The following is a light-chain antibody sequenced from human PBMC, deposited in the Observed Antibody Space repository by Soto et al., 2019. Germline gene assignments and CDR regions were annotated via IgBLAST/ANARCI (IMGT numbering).Light chain of an antibody. Sequence: EIVWTQSPGTLSLSPGERGTLSCGARQSASSSYLAWYQQKPGQAPRLLIYGASSRATGIPDRFSGSGSGTDFTLTISRLEPEDFAVYYCQQYGSSPATFGQGTKVDIK. CDR1: QSASSSY. V-gene: IGKV3-20*01. CDR2: GAS. J-gene: IGKJ1*01. CDR3: QQYGSSPAT.